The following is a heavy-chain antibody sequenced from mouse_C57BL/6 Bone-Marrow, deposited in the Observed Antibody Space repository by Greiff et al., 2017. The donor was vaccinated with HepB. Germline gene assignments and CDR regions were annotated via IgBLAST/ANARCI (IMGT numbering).Heavy chain of an antibody. CDR2: IYPGSGNT. V-gene: IGHV1-76*01. D-gene: IGHD2-1*01. Sequence: VQLQESGAELVRPGASVKLSCKASGYTFTDYYINWVKQRPGQGLEWIARIYPGSGNTYYNEKFKGKATLTAEKSSSTAYMQLSSLTSEDSAVYFCASYGNYWYFDYWGQGTTLTVSS. J-gene: IGHJ2*01. CDR1: GYTFTDYY. CDR3: ASYGNYWYFDY.